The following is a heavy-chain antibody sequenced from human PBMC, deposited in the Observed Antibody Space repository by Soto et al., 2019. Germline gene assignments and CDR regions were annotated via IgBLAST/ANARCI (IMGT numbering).Heavy chain of an antibody. CDR1: GFTFSSYG. CDR2: ISYDGSNK. Sequence: QVQLVESGGGVVQPGRSLRLSCAASGFTFSSYGMHWVRQAPGKGLEWVAVISYDGSNKYYADYVKGRFTISRDNSKNTLYLQMNSLRVEDTAVYYSAKDLGSDDYDSSGYYPFDYWGQGTLVTVSS. J-gene: IGHJ4*02. CDR3: AKDLGSDDYDSSGYYPFDY. D-gene: IGHD3-22*01. V-gene: IGHV3-30*18.